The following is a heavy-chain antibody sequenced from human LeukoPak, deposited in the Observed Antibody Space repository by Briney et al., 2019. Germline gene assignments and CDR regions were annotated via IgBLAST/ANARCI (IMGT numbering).Heavy chain of an antibody. CDR2: IWYDGTTK. V-gene: IGHV3-30*02. D-gene: IGHD3-22*01. CDR1: GFTFSNCG. CDR3: AKGEYYEDSSGYPEY. Sequence: GGSLRLSCAASGFTFSNCGMHWVRQAPGKGLEWVAVIWYDGTTKYYADSVKGRFTISRDNSKNTLYLQMNSLRAEDTAVYYCAKGEYYEDSSGYPEYWGQGTLVTVSS. J-gene: IGHJ4*02.